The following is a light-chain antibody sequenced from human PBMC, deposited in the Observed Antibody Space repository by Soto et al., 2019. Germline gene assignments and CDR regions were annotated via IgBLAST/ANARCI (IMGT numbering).Light chain of an antibody. Sequence: DIQMTPSPSTLSASVGDRVTITCRASQSISSWLAWYQQKPGKAPKLLIYDASSLESGVPSRFSGSGSGTEFTLTIRSLQTDDFATYDCQQYNSYLYTVGQGTKGDIK. CDR1: QSISSW. V-gene: IGKV1-5*01. CDR3: QQYNSYLYT. J-gene: IGKJ2*01. CDR2: DAS.